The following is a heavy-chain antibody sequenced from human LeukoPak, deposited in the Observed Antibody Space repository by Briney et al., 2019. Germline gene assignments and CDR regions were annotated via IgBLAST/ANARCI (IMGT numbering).Heavy chain of an antibody. Sequence: PSETLSLTCSVSGGSITTTIYYWDWLRQPPGKGLEWIGSIFYTGDTYYNPSLNTRVTMSAHTSKYQFSLWHTSVTAADTAVYYCARRGRRFDPWGQGTLVTVSS. CDR3: ARRGRRFDP. J-gene: IGHJ5*02. CDR1: GGSITTTIYY. V-gene: IGHV4-39*01. CDR2: IFYTGDT.